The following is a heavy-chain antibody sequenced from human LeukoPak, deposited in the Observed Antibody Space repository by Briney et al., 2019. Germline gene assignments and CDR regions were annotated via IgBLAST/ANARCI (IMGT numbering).Heavy chain of an antibody. D-gene: IGHD1-26*01. V-gene: IGHV3-74*01. CDR1: GFTFSNYW. CDR2: IKADGSSA. Sequence: AGGSLRLSCTASGFTFSNYWMQWVRQAPGQELVWLSRIKADGSSADYADFVKGRFTVSRDNDQNTLYLQVNSLRAEDTAVYYCATGRGTPLGFWGQGALVTVSS. CDR3: ATGRGTPLGF. J-gene: IGHJ4*02.